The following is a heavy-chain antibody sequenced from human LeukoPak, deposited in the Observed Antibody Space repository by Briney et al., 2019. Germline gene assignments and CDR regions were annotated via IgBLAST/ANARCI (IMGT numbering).Heavy chain of an antibody. Sequence: GGSLRLSCAASGFTFSSYSMNWVRQAPRKGLEWVSSISSSSSYIYYADSVKGRFTISRDNAENSLYLQMNSLIAEDTAVYCCAGSRGPFYFQHWGQGTLVTVSS. V-gene: IGHV3-21*01. J-gene: IGHJ1*01. CDR3: AGSRGPFYFQH. CDR2: ISSSSSYI. CDR1: GFTFSSYS. D-gene: IGHD3-10*01.